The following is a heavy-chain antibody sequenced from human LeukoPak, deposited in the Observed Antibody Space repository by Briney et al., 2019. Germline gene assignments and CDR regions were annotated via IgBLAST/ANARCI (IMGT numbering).Heavy chain of an antibody. Sequence: AGGSLRLSCVVSGFTVSSNYMTWVRQAPGKGLEWVSVIYSGDNTFHAASVRGRFTISRDNSKNTLYLQVNSLRAEDTAMYYCARVGGSDWGQGTLVTVSS. J-gene: IGHJ4*02. D-gene: IGHD3-10*01. CDR2: IYSGDNT. CDR3: ARVGGSD. V-gene: IGHV3-53*01. CDR1: GFTVSSNY.